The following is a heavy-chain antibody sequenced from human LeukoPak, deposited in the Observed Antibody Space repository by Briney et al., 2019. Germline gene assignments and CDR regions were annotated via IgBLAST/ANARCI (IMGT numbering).Heavy chain of an antibody. CDR3: ARGGFGANGMDV. Sequence: GASVKVSCKASGYTFTSYDINWVRQAPGQGLKWMGWMNPNSGNTGYAQKFQGRVTMTRNTSISTAYMELSSLRSEDTAVYYCARGGFGANGMDVWGQGTTVTVSS. J-gene: IGHJ6*02. CDR1: GYTFTSYD. D-gene: IGHD3-10*01. CDR2: MNPNSGNT. V-gene: IGHV1-8*01.